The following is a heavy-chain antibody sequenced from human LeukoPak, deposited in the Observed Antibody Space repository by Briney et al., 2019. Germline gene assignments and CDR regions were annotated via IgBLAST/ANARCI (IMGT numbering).Heavy chain of an antibody. CDR2: INSNNGGT. Sequence: ASVKVSCKASGYRFTAYYMHWVRQAPGQGLEWMGSINSNNGGTNYAQKFQGRVTMTRDTSISTAYMELSRLTSDDTALYYCVRRGDVDYWGQGTLVSVSS. D-gene: IGHD4-17*01. J-gene: IGHJ4*02. CDR1: GYRFTAYY. CDR3: VRRGDVDY. V-gene: IGHV1-2*02.